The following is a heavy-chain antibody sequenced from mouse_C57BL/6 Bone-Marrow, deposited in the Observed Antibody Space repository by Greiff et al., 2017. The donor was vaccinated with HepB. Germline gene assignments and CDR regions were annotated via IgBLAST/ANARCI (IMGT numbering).Heavy chain of an antibody. V-gene: IGHV1-15*01. CDR1: GYTFTDYE. Sequence: QVQLQQSGAELVRPGASVTLSCKASGYTFTDYEMHWVKQTPVQGLEWIGAIDPETGGTAYNQKFKGKAILTADKSSSTAYMELRSLTSEDSAVYYCTRDDGYYFDYWGQGTTLTVSS. CDR3: TRDDGYYFDY. J-gene: IGHJ2*01. CDR2: IDPETGGT. D-gene: IGHD2-3*01.